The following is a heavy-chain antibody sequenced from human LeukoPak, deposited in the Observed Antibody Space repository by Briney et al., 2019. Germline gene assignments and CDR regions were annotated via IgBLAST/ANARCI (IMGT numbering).Heavy chain of an antibody. V-gene: IGHV4-39*07. Sequence: SETLSLTCTVSGGSISSSSYYWGWIRQPPGKGLEWIGSIYYSGSTYYNPSLKSRVTISVDTSKNQFSLKLSSVTAADTAVYYCARGAYNYDGSDYYFGNHFDYWGQGTLVTVSS. CDR3: ARGAYNYDGSDYYFGNHFDY. D-gene: IGHD3-22*01. CDR1: GGSISSSSYY. CDR2: IYYSGST. J-gene: IGHJ4*02.